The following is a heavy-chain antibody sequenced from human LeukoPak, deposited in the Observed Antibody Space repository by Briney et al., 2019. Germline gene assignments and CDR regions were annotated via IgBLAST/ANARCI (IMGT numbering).Heavy chain of an antibody. D-gene: IGHD2-2*02. Sequence: SGGSLRLSCAASGFTFSSYAMSWVRQAPGKGLEWVSAISGSGGSTYYADSVKGRLTISRDNSKNALYLKMKSLRAEDTAVYYCAKGPSRYCSSTSCYRYFDYWGQGTLVTVSS. J-gene: IGHJ4*02. V-gene: IGHV3-23*01. CDR2: ISGSGGST. CDR3: AKGPSRYCSSTSCYRYFDY. CDR1: GFTFSSYA.